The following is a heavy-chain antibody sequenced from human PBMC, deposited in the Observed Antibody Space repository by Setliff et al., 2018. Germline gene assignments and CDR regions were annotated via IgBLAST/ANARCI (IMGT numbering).Heavy chain of an antibody. V-gene: IGHV3-7*01. CDR2: INPHGSEK. D-gene: IGHD3-10*01. CDR1: GLSYINDW. J-gene: IGHJ4*02. CDR3: FGAGTCSY. Sequence: GGSLRLSCTASGLSYINDWVSWVRQAPGKGLEWLASINPHGSEKYYADSVTGRFTISRDNAKNSLSLQMNNLRTEDTAVYYCFGAGTCSYWGQGPLVTVSS.